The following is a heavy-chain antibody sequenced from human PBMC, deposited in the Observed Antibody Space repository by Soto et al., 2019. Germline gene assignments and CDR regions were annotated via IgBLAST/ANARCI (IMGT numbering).Heavy chain of an antibody. CDR2: INSVSTSI. CDR3: ARSAALDY. V-gene: IGHV3-48*02. Sequence: GGSLRLSCAASGFTFSSYTMNWVRQAPGKGLEWVSSINSVSTSIYYADSVKGRFPISRDNAKNSLYLQMNSLRDEDTAVYYCARSAALDYWGQGTLVTVSS. J-gene: IGHJ4*02. CDR1: GFTFSSYT. D-gene: IGHD2-15*01.